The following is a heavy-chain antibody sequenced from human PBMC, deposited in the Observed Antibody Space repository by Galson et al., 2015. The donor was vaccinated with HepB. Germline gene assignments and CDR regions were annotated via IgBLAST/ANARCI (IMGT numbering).Heavy chain of an antibody. CDR3: ARGSVYYYGMDV. Sequence: SLRLSCAASGFTFSSYAMHWVRQAPGKGLEWVAVISYDGSNKYYADSVKGRFTISRDNSKNTLYLQMNSLRAEDTAVYYCARGSVYYYGMDVWGQGTTVTVSS. CDR1: GFTFSSYA. CDR2: ISYDGSNK. V-gene: IGHV3-30*04. J-gene: IGHJ6*02.